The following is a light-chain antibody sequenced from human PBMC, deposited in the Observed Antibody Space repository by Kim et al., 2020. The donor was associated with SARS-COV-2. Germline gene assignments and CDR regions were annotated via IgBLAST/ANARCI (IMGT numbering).Light chain of an antibody. CDR1: QSINTY. CDR2: AAS. CDR3: QLSHTAPLLT. Sequence: DIQMTQSPSSLAASVGDRVTIACRASQSINTYLNWYQQKPGKAPKLLIYAASTLQSGVPSRFSGSGSGTDFTLTISSLQPEDFATYYCQLSHTAPLLTFGGGTKVDIK. J-gene: IGKJ4*01. V-gene: IGKV1-39*01.